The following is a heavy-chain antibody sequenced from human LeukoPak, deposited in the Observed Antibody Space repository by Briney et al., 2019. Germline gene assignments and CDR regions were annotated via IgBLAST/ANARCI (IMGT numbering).Heavy chain of an antibody. CDR2: IYSTGST. Sequence: KTSETLSLTCTVSGGSISSYYWSWLRQSPGKGLEWIGYIYSTGSTNHNPFLKSRVNISLDTSKNQFSLNLTSVTAADTAFYYCSSRGSRMSPFTIGGQGTLVTVSS. J-gene: IGHJ3*02. D-gene: IGHD5-12*01. CDR3: SSRGSRMSPFTI. V-gene: IGHV4-59*08. CDR1: GGSISSYY.